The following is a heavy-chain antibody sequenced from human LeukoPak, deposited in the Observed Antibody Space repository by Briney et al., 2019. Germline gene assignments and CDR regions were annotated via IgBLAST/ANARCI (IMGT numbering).Heavy chain of an antibody. CDR2: FDPEDGET. Sequence: ASVKVSCKVSGYTLTEFSIHWVRQAPGKGLEWMGGFDPEDGETIYAQTFQGRVTMTEDTSTDTAYMELSSLRSEDTAVYYCATDNMVRGVLFDYWGQGTLVTVSS. J-gene: IGHJ4*02. CDR3: ATDNMVRGVLFDY. V-gene: IGHV1-24*01. D-gene: IGHD3-10*01. CDR1: GYTLTEFS.